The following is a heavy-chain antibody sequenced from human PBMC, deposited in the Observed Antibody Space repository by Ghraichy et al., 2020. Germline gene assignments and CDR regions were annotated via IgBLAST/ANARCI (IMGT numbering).Heavy chain of an antibody. V-gene: IGHV4-31*03. Sequence: TLSLTCTVSGGSISSGGYYWSWIRQHPGKGLEWIGYIYYSGSTYYNPSLKSRVTISVDTSKNQFSLKLSSVTAADTAVYYCARGVDYSIYYYYYGMDVWGQGTTVTVSS. CDR1: GGSISSGGYY. CDR3: ARGVDYSIYYYYYGMDV. J-gene: IGHJ6*02. CDR2: IYYSGST. D-gene: IGHD4-11*01.